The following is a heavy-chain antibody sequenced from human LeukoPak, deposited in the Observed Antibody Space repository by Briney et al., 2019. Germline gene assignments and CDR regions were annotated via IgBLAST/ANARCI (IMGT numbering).Heavy chain of an antibody. Sequence: GGSLRLSCVASGFTFSNYWMRWVRQAPGKGLEWVANINQDGSDKYYVDSVKGRFTISRDNAKNSLYLQMNSLRAEDTAVYYCAALVATTQFDYWGQGTLVTVSS. D-gene: IGHD5-12*01. CDR1: GFTFSNYW. J-gene: IGHJ4*02. CDR2: INQDGSDK. CDR3: AALVATTQFDY. V-gene: IGHV3-7*01.